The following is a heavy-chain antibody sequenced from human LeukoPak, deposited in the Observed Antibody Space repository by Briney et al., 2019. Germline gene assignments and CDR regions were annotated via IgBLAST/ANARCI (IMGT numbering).Heavy chain of an antibody. Sequence: ASVKVSCKASGYTFTSYDINWVRQATGQGLEWMGWMNPNSGNTGYAQKFQGRVTMTRNTSISTAYMELSSLRSEDTAVYYCARGLRFLEWSDYYFDYWGQGTLVTVSS. CDR3: ARGLRFLEWSDYYFDY. D-gene: IGHD3-3*01. CDR1: GYTFTSYD. CDR2: MNPNSGNT. J-gene: IGHJ4*02. V-gene: IGHV1-8*01.